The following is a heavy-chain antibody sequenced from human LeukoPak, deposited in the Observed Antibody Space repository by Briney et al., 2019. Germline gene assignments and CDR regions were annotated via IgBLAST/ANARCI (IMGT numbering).Heavy chain of an antibody. V-gene: IGHV4-34*01. CDR2: INHSGST. CDR1: GGSFSGYY. Sequence: SETLSLTCAVYGGSFSGYYWSWIGQPPGKGLEWIGEINHSGSTNYNPSLKSRVTISVDTSKNQFSLKLSSVTAADTAVYYCAQTNYDYVWGSYRHPHWFDPWGQGTLVTVSS. CDR3: AQTNYDYVWGSYRHPHWFDP. J-gene: IGHJ5*02. D-gene: IGHD3-16*02.